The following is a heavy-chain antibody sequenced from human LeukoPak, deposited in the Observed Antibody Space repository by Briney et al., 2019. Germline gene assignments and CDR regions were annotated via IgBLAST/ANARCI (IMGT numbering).Heavy chain of an antibody. CDR2: INHSGST. CDR3: ARCPRWLQSNYFDY. D-gene: IGHD5-24*01. J-gene: IGHJ4*02. V-gene: IGHV4-34*01. Sequence: SETLSLTCAVYGGSFSGYYWSWIRQPPGKGLGWIGEINHSGSTNYNPSLKSRVTISVDTSKNQFSLKLSSVTAADTAVYYCARCPRWLQSNYFDYWGQGTLVTVSS. CDR1: GGSFSGYY.